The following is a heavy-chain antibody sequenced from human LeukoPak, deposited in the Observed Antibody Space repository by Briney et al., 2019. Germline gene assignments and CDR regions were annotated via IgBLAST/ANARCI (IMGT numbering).Heavy chain of an antibody. Sequence: GGSLRLSCAASGYTFSSAWMQWVRQAPGKGLMWVSRIKTDGSTDYADSVKGRFTISRDNAKNTLYLQMNSLRVDDTAVYYYARDWYHSFDYWGQGILVTVSS. J-gene: IGHJ4*02. CDR1: GYTFSSAW. CDR3: ARDWYHSFDY. V-gene: IGHV3-74*01. CDR2: IKTDGST. D-gene: IGHD1-14*01.